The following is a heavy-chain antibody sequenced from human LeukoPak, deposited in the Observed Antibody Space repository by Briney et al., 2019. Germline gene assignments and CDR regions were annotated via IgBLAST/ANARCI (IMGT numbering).Heavy chain of an antibody. D-gene: IGHD6-19*01. J-gene: IGHJ4*02. V-gene: IGHV4-39*07. CDR2: IYYSGST. CDR3: ARDLGSGWYRAFDY. CDR1: GGSISSSSYY. Sequence: SETLSLTCTVSGGSISSSSYYWGWIRQPPGKGLEWIGSIYYSGSTYYNPSLKSRVTISVDTSKNQFSLQLNSVTPEDTAVYYCARDLGSGWYRAFDYWGQGTLVTVSS.